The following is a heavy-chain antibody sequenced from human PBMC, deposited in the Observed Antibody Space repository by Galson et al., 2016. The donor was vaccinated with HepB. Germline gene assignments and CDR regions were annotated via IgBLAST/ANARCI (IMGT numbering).Heavy chain of an antibody. CDR1: GFTFSSYG. Sequence: SLRLSCAASGFTFSSYGIHWVRQAPGRGLEWVALILFDGSNRYYADPVKGRFTISRDNSKNTLYLQMDSLRAEDTAVYFCARELSIVRPTCLDYWGQGTLVTVSS. V-gene: IGHV3-33*01. CDR3: ARELSIVRPTCLDY. CDR2: ILFDGSNR. D-gene: IGHD1-26*01. J-gene: IGHJ4*02.